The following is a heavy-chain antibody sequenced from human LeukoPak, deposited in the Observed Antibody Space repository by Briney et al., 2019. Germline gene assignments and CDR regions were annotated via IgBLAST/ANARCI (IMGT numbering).Heavy chain of an antibody. CDR2: IYNSGTT. V-gene: IGHV4-31*03. J-gene: IGHJ4*02. CDR3: ARTAGWSYGFDY. Sequence: PSETLSLTCTVSGGSISTGGYYWTWLRQHPGKGLEWFGYIYNSGTTYYNPSLESRVTISGDTSKNQFSLKLNSVTAADTAVYYCARTAGWSYGFDYWGQGTLVTVSS. CDR1: GGSISTGGYY. D-gene: IGHD5-18*01.